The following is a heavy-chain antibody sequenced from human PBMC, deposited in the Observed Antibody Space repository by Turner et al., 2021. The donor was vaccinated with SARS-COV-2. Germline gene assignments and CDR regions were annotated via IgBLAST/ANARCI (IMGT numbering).Heavy chain of an antibody. J-gene: IGHJ4*02. CDR1: GGSISSSSYY. D-gene: IGHD5-12*01. Sequence: QLQLQESGPGLVKPSETLSLTCTVSGGSISSSSYYWGWIRQPPGKGLEWIGYIYYSGSTNYNPSLKSRVTISIDTSKNQFSLKLSSVTAADTAVYYCARTDGYNYDYWGQGTLVTVSS. CDR3: ARTDGYNYDY. CDR2: IYYSGST. V-gene: IGHV4-61*05.